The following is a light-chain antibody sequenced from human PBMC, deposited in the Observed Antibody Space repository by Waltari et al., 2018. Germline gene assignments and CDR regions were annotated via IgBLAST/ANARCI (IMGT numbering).Light chain of an antibody. V-gene: IGLV3-19*01. CDR3: SSRNGRADQVV. J-gene: IGLJ3*02. CDR1: SLRTSY. CDR2: GKD. Sequence: SSELTQDPGVSVALGQTFTITCQGDSLRTSYATWYQLKPGQAPVLVIYGKDKRPSGNPDRFSGYSSGTTSSLSITGAQAEDEADDYCSSRNGRADQVVFAGGTKVTVL.